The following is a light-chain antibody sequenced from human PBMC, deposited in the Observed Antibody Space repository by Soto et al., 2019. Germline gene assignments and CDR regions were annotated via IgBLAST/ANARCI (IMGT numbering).Light chain of an antibody. J-gene: IGKJ1*01. CDR3: QQYYSTPWT. Sequence: DVVLTQSPDSLAVSLGERATINCKSSQSVLYSSNNMNYLAWYQQKAGQPPKLLIYWASTRESGVPDRFGGSGSGTEFTLTISSLQAEDVAAYYCQQYYSTPWTFGQGTKVDIK. V-gene: IGKV4-1*01. CDR2: WAS. CDR1: QSVLYSSNNMNY.